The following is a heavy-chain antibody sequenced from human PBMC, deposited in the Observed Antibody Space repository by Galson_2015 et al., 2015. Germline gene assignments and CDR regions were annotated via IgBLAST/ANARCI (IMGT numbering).Heavy chain of an antibody. CDR1: GGSISSSNW. J-gene: IGHJ3*02. CDR3: ARDEGSGWLTDSAFDI. Sequence: SETLSLTCAVSGGSISSSNWWSWVRQPPGKGLEWIGEIYHSGSTNYNPSLKSRVTISVDKSKNQFSLKLSSVTAADTAVYYCARDEGSGWLTDSAFDIWGQGTMVTVSS. D-gene: IGHD6-19*01. V-gene: IGHV4-4*02. CDR2: IYHSGST.